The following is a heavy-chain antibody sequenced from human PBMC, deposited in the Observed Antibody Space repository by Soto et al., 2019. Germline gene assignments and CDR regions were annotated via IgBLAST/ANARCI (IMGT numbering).Heavy chain of an antibody. J-gene: IGHJ4*02. CDR3: ARQRAASYYFDY. V-gene: IGHV4-31*03. CDR1: GGSISSGGYY. Sequence: SETLSLTCTVSGGSISSGGYYWSWIRQHPGKGLEWIGYIYYSGSTYYNPSLKSRVTISVDTSKNQFSLKLSSVTAADTAVYYCARQRAASYYFDYWGQGTLVTVSS. D-gene: IGHD2-2*01. CDR2: IYYSGST.